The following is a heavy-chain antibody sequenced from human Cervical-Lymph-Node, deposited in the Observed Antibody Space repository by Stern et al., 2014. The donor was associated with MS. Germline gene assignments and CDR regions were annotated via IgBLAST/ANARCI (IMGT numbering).Heavy chain of an antibody. D-gene: IGHD6-13*01. CDR1: GFGFSRYA. CDR3: ASAYSSSHYYFDY. Sequence: QVQLQESGGGVVQPGRSLRLSCAASGFGFSRYAMHWVRQALGKGLAWVALIWYDGSNPYYADSVTGRFTISRDNFKNTLYLQMNSLRAEDTAVYYCASAYSSSHYYFDYWGQGTLVTVSS. CDR2: IWYDGSNP. V-gene: IGHV3-33*01. J-gene: IGHJ4*02.